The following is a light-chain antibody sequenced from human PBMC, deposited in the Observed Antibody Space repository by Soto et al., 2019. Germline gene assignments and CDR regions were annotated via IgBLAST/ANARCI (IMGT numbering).Light chain of an antibody. CDR2: AAS. CDR3: QQTYSYPYT. J-gene: IGKJ2*01. CDR1: QSVSKY. Sequence: DIPMTQSPSSLSASLGDRVTITCRASQSVSKYLNWYQHKPGRAPNLLMYAASSLQSGVPSRFSGSGSGTDFTLTITSLQPEDFATYYCQQTYSYPYTFGQGTELEIK. V-gene: IGKV1-39*01.